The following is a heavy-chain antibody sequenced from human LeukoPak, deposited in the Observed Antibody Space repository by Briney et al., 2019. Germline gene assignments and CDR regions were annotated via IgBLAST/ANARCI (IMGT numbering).Heavy chain of an antibody. D-gene: IGHD6-13*01. CDR1: GFTVSSNY. CDR2: IYSGGST. J-gene: IGHJ4*02. Sequence: GGSLRLSCAASGFTVSSNYMGWVRQAPGKGLEWVSVIYSGGSTYYADSVKGRFTISRDNSKNTLYLQMNSLRAEDTAVYYCATGPYSSSWYPPLDYWGQGTLVTVSS. V-gene: IGHV3-53*01. CDR3: ATGPYSSSWYPPLDY.